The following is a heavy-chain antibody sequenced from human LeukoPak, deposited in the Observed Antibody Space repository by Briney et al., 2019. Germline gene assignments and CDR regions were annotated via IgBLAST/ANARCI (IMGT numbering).Heavy chain of an antibody. Sequence: PRRSLRLSCAASGITFSSSAMHWVRKGPGKGLEWVAYIAHHGSGKYYADSVKGRFTISRDNSKRTLSLQINSLRPDDTAVYYCAKDGSWSCTDWGQGTLVTVSS. CDR3: AKDGSWSCTD. CDR2: IAHHGSGK. V-gene: IGHV3-30*02. CDR1: GITFSSSA. D-gene: IGHD2-8*02. J-gene: IGHJ4*02.